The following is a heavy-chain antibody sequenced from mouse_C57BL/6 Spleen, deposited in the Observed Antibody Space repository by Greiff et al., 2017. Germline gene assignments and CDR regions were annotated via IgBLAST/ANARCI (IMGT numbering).Heavy chain of an antibody. CDR3: ARVSPYAMDY. Sequence: VKLMESGPGLVAPSQSLSITCTVSGFSLTSYAISWVRQPPGKGLEWLGAIWTGGGTNYNSALKSRLSISKDNSKSQVFLKMNSLQTDDTARYYCARVSPYAMDYWGQGTSVTVSS. CDR1: GFSLTSYA. CDR2: IWTGGGT. D-gene: IGHD6-2*01. V-gene: IGHV2-9-1*01. J-gene: IGHJ4*01.